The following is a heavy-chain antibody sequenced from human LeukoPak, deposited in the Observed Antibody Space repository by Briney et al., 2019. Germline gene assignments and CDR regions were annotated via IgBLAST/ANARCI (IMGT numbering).Heavy chain of an antibody. CDR3: ARETYYDILTGYYNPYYFDY. Sequence: ASVKVSCKASGYTFTSYGISWVRQAPGQGLEWMGGISAYNGNTNYAQTLQGRVTMTTDTSTSTAYMELRSLRSDDTAVYYCARETYYDILTGYYNPYYFDYWGQGTLVTVSS. CDR1: GYTFTSYG. CDR2: ISAYNGNT. J-gene: IGHJ4*02. V-gene: IGHV1-18*01. D-gene: IGHD3-9*01.